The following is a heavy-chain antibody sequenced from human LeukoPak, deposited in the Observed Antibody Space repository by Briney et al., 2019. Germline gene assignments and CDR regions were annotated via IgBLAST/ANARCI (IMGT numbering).Heavy chain of an antibody. Sequence: SQTLSLTCTVSGGSISSGDYYWSWIRQPPWKGLEWIGYIYYSGSTYYNPSLKSRVTISVDTSKNQFSLKLSSMTAADTAVYYCARESPAMDLYVDYWGQGTLVTVSS. V-gene: IGHV4-30-4*08. CDR1: GGSISSGDYY. CDR2: IYYSGST. J-gene: IGHJ4*02. CDR3: ARESPAMDLYVDY. D-gene: IGHD3/OR15-3a*01.